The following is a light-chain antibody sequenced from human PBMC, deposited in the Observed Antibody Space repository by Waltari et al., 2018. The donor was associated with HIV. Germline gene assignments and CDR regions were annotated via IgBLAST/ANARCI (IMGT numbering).Light chain of an antibody. CDR1: QGIRNG. CDR3: LQHYDYPRS. CDR2: SAS. J-gene: IGKJ2*01. Sequence: DIQMTQSPSSLSASVGDRVTITCRASQGIRNGLGWYQKKPGKPPRLLIYSASTLQGGVSSRFGGSGSRTEFTLTISSLQPEDSATYYCLQHYDYPRSFGQGTKLGIK. V-gene: IGKV1-17*01.